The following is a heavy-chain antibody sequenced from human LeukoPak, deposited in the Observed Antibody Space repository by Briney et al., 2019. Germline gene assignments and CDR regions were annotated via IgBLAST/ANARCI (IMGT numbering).Heavy chain of an antibody. D-gene: IGHD1/OR15-1a*01. Sequence: ASVKVSCKASGYTLTHYYIHWVRRAPRQGLEWMGWINPNSGDTTYAQKFQGRVTMTRDTSISSAYMDLSRLNSDDTAVYFCAREEQYNNFFDYWGPGTLVTVSS. J-gene: IGHJ4*02. CDR3: AREEQYNNFFDY. CDR1: GYTLTHYY. V-gene: IGHV1-2*02. CDR2: INPNSGDT.